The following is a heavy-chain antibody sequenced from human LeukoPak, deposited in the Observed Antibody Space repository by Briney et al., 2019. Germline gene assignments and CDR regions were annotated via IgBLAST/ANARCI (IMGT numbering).Heavy chain of an antibody. CDR3: ARGGKLHPQSPY. D-gene: IGHD3-16*01. J-gene: IGHJ4*02. CDR2: INQDGSDK. CDR1: GFTFTTYW. Sequence: GGSLRLSCAASGFTFTTYWMSWVRQAPGKGLEWVANINQDGSDKYCVDSVKGQFTISRDNGKNSLYLQMNSLGAEDTAVYYCARGGKLHPQSPYWGQGTLVTVSS. V-gene: IGHV3-7*01.